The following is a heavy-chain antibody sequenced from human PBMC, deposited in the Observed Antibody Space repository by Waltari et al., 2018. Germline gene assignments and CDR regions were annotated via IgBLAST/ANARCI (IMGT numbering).Heavy chain of an antibody. V-gene: IGHV3-74*01. CDR1: GFNFRSYG. J-gene: IGHJ3*02. CDR3: ARAGDAFDI. CDR2: INSDGRIT. Sequence: EVQLVESGGGLVKPGGSLRRSCADSGFNFRSYGMHWVRQSPGKWLVWVSRINSDGRITTYADSVKVRFTISRDNAKNTLYLQINSLRAEDTAVYYCARAGDAFDIWGQGTMVTVSS.